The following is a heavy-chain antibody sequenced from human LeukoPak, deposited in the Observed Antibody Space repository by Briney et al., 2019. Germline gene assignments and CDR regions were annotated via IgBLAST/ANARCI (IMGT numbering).Heavy chain of an antibody. CDR1: GITFSGYS. CDR3: ARDFEVTGPIFDY. J-gene: IGHJ4*02. D-gene: IGHD2-21*02. Sequence: GGSLRLSCVVSGITFSGYSMIWVRQAPGKGLEWVSLLYSDGSTFYADSVNGRFTISRDNFKNTLYLQMNNLRAEDPAVYYCARDFEVTGPIFDYWGQGTLVTVSS. V-gene: IGHV3-66*01. CDR2: LYSDGST.